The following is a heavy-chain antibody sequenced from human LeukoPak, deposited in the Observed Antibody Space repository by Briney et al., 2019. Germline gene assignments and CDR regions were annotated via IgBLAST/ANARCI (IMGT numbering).Heavy chain of an antibody. V-gene: IGHV3-23*01. CDR1: GFTFSSYA. CDR3: AKSFYSSSWYAY. Sequence: GGSLRLSCAASGFTFSSYAMSWVRQAPGKGLEWVSAISGSGGSTYYADSVKGRFTISGDNSKNTLYLQMNSLRAEDTAVYYCAKSFYSSSWYAYWGQGTLVTVSS. D-gene: IGHD6-13*01. J-gene: IGHJ4*02. CDR2: ISGSGGST.